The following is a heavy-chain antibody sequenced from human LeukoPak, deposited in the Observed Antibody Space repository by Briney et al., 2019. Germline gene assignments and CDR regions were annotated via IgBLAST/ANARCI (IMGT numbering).Heavy chain of an antibody. Sequence: GGSLRLSCAASGFRFISYTMNWVRQAPGKGLEWVSIISSSSSYIYYADSVKGRFTISRDNAKNALYLQMNSLRVEDTAVYYCARDGRCGGDCYASWGQGTLVTVSS. CDR3: ARDGRCGGDCYAS. V-gene: IGHV3-21*01. J-gene: IGHJ4*02. D-gene: IGHD2-21*02. CDR2: ISSSSSYI. CDR1: GFRFISYT.